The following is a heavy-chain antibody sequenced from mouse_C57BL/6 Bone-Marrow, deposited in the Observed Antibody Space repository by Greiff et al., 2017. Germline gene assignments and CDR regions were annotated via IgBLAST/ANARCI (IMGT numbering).Heavy chain of an antibody. V-gene: IGHV1-81*01. CDR3: AKIYYEGFRFAY. Sequence: QVQLKESGAELARPGASVKLSCKASGYTFTSYGLSWVKQRTGQGLEWIGEIYPRSGNTYYNEKFKGKATLTADKSSSTAYMELRSLTSEDSAVYFCAKIYYEGFRFAYWGQGTLVTVSA. D-gene: IGHD2-4*01. J-gene: IGHJ3*01. CDR1: GYTFTSYG. CDR2: IYPRSGNT.